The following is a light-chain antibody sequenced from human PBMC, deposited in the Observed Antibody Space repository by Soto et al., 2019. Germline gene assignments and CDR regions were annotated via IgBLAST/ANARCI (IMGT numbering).Light chain of an antibody. J-gene: IGLJ1*01. V-gene: IGLV1-47*01. CDR1: SSNIGSNY. Sequence: SVLTQPPSASGTPGQRVTISCSGSSSNIGSNYVYWYQQLPGTAPKLLIYRNNQRPSGVPDRFSGSKSGTSASLAISGLRSEDEADYYSAAWDDSLSGRYVFGTGTKVPVL. CDR2: RNN. CDR3: AAWDDSLSGRYV.